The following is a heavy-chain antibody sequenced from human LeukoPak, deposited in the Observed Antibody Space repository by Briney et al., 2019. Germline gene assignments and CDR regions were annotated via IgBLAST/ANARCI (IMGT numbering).Heavy chain of an antibody. V-gene: IGHV4-39*01. J-gene: IGHJ4*02. CDR2: IYYSGST. Sequence: SETLSLTCTVSGGSISSSSYYWGWLRQPPGKGLEWVGSIYYSGSTYYNPSLKSRVTISVDTSKNQFSLKLSSVTAADTAVYYCARHSEYTSGWYYFDYWGQGTLVTVSS. CDR3: ARHSEYTSGWYYFDY. CDR1: GGSISSSSYY. D-gene: IGHD6-19*01.